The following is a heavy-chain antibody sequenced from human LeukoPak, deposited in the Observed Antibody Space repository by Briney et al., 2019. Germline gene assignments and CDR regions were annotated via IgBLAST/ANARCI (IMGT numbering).Heavy chain of an antibody. V-gene: IGHV3-21*01. D-gene: IGHD3-22*01. Sequence: GGSLRLSCAASGFTFSNAWMSWVRQAPGRGLEWVSSISSSSSYIYYADSVKGRFTISRDNAKNSLYLQMNSLRAEDTAVYYCARWASSGYSRKNWFDPWGQGTLVTVSS. CDR2: ISSSSSYI. CDR1: GFTFSNAW. CDR3: ARWASSGYSRKNWFDP. J-gene: IGHJ5*02.